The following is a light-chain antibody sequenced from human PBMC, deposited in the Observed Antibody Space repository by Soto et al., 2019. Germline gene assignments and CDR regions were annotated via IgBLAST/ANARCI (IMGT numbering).Light chain of an antibody. CDR1: QSVSATY. Sequence: EIVLTQSPGTLSLSPGERATLSCRASQSVSATYLAWYQQRPGQAPRLLIYGASSRATGIPDRFSGSGSATDFTLAITRLEPEDLAVYYCQHYGSSTRTFGQGTRVDI. J-gene: IGKJ1*01. V-gene: IGKV3-20*01. CDR3: QHYGSSTRT. CDR2: GAS.